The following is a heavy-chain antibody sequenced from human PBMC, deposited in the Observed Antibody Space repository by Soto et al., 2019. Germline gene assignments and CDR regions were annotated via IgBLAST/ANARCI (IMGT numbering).Heavy chain of an antibody. J-gene: IGHJ3*02. D-gene: IGHD6-19*01. CDR3: ATTSWQQWPLDAFDI. CDR1: GYTLTELS. CDR2: FDPEDGET. V-gene: IGHV1-24*01. Sequence: ASVNVSCKVSGYTLTELSMHWVRQAPGKGLEWMGGFDPEDGETIYAQKFQGRVTMTEDTSTDTAYMELSSLRSEDTAVYYCATTSWQQWPLDAFDIWGQGTMVTVSS.